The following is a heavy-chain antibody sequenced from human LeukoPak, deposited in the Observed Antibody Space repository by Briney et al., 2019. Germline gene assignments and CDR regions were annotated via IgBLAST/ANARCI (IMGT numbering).Heavy chain of an antibody. J-gene: IGHJ4*02. V-gene: IGHV1-69*04. Sequence: SVKVPCKASGGTFSSYAISWVRQAPGQGLEWMGRIIPILGIANYAQKFQGRVTITADKSTSTAYMELSSLRSEDTAVYYCAREEESYDSSGYYPDYWGQGTLVTVSS. CDR3: AREEESYDSSGYYPDY. CDR1: GGTFSSYA. CDR2: IIPILGIA. D-gene: IGHD3-22*01.